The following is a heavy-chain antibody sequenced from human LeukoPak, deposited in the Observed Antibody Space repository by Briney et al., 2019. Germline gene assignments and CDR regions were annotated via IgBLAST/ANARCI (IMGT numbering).Heavy chain of an antibody. V-gene: IGHV4-59*01. CDR2: ISYSGIT. Sequence: SETLSLTCTVSGGSIRSYYWSWIRQPPGKGLEWIGYISYSGITNYNPSLRSRLTISVDTSKNHFSLKLSSVTTADTAVYYCARVGSNGYYPDSWGQGTLVTVSS. CDR1: GGSIRSYY. D-gene: IGHD3-22*01. J-gene: IGHJ4*02. CDR3: ARVGSNGYYPDS.